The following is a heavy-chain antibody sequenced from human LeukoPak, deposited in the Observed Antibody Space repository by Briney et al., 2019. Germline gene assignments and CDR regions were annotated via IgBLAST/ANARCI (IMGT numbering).Heavy chain of an antibody. CDR2: ISYDGSNK. Sequence: GGSLRLSCAASGFTFSSYGMHWVRQAPGKGLEWVAVISYDGSNKYYADSVKGRFTISRDNSKNTLYLQMNSLRAEDTAVYYCAKDHVAAAGTLQHWGQGTLVTVSS. V-gene: IGHV3-30*18. J-gene: IGHJ1*01. CDR1: GFTFSSYG. CDR3: AKDHVAAAGTLQH. D-gene: IGHD6-13*01.